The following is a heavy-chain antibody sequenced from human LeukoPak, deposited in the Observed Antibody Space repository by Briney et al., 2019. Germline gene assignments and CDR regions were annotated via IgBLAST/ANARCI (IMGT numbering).Heavy chain of an antibody. CDR2: IRYDGSNK. Sequence: GGSLRLSCAASGFTFSSYGMHWVRQAPGKGLEWVAFIRYDGSNKYYADSVKGRFTISRDNSKNTLYLQMNSLRAEDTAVYYCAKIRSNLGYCSSTSCRGGAFDIWGQGTMVTVSS. D-gene: IGHD2-2*01. V-gene: IGHV3-30*02. CDR3: AKIRSNLGYCSSTSCRGGAFDI. CDR1: GFTFSSYG. J-gene: IGHJ3*02.